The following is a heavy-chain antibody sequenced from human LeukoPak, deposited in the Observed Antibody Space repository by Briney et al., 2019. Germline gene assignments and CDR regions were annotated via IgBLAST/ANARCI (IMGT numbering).Heavy chain of an antibody. Sequence: GASVKVSCKASGYTFSDHYVHWVRQAPGQGLEWMGWINPSSGDTSYAQRFQGRVTLTRDTSISTVYMELTGLRSDDTAVFYCAKDGGLCRNASCSQYFYYGLGVWGQRATVTVSS. D-gene: IGHD2-2*01. J-gene: IGHJ6*02. V-gene: IGHV1-2*02. CDR1: GYTFSDHY. CDR3: AKDGGLCRNASCSQYFYYGLGV. CDR2: INPSSGDT.